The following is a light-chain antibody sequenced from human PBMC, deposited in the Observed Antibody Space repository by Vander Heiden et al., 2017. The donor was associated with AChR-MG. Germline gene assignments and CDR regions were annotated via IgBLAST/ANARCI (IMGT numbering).Light chain of an antibody. J-gene: IGLJ2*01. CDR2: YDN. CDR3: QSFETTDQDVV. CDR1: NGTLSANY. V-gene: IGLV6-57*01. Sequence: NFMLTQPHSVSESPGKTVTTSCTAINGTLSANYVHWYQQRPGSSPTIMISYDNQRPSVVPDRFSGSIDSPSNSASLTISGLKPEDEAHYYCQSFETTDQDVVLGGGTKLTVL.